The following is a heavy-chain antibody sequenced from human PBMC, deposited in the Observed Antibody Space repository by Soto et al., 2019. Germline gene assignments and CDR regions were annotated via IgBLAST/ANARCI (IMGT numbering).Heavy chain of an antibody. CDR1: GGSISSSSYY. V-gene: IGHV4-39*01. CDR3: ARRKDYGDYSDAFDI. D-gene: IGHD4-17*01. Sequence: SETLSLTCTVSGGSISSSSYYWGWIRQPPGKGLEWIGSIYYSGSTYYNPSLKSRVTISVDTSKNQFSLKLSSVTAADTAVYYCARRKDYGDYSDAFDIWGQGTMVTVSS. CDR2: IYYSGST. J-gene: IGHJ3*02.